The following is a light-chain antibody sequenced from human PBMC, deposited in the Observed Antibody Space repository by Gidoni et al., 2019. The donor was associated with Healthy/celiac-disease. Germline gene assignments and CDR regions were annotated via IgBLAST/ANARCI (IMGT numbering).Light chain of an antibody. CDR2: AAS. Sequence: DIQMTQSPSSLSASVGDRVTITCRPSQSISSYLNWYQQKPGKAPKLLIYAASSLQSGVPSRFSGSGSGTDFTLTIRSLQPEDFATYYCQQSYSTPWTFGQGTKVEIK. J-gene: IGKJ1*01. CDR3: QQSYSTPWT. V-gene: IGKV1-39*01. CDR1: QSISSY.